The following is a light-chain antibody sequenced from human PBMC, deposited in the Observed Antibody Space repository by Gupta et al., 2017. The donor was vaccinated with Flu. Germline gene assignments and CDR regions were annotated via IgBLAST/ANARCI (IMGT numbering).Light chain of an antibody. CDR2: EFS. V-gene: IGLV2-14*01. J-gene: IGLJ1*01. Sequence: QSALTHPASVSGSPGQPITLSCTGTSSDVGGYNYVSWYQQHPGKAPQLMIYEFSNRPSGVSNRFSGSKSGTTASLTISGLQAEDEADYYCSSYTSSSTYVFGTGTKVTVL. CDR1: SSDVGGYNY. CDR3: SSYTSSSTYV.